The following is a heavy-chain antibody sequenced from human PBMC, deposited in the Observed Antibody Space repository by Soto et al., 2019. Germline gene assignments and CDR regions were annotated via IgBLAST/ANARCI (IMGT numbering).Heavy chain of an antibody. D-gene: IGHD3-10*01. J-gene: IGHJ4*02. V-gene: IGHV1-18*01. Sequence: QVQLIQSGPEVRKPGASVKVSCKTSGYTFTDHGISWVRQAPGQGLEWMGWISTAHADIGYAQKFQGRVTMTKDTSTSTSFMELRSLRSDDTAIYYCARDLAYIREYWGQGTQVTVSS. CDR1: GYTFTDHG. CDR2: ISTAHADI. CDR3: ARDLAYIREY.